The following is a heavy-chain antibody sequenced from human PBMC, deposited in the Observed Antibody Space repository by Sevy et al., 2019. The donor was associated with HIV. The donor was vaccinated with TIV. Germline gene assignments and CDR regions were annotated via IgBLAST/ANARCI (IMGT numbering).Heavy chain of an antibody. CDR1: GGSISNGHYY. J-gene: IGHJ6*03. CDR2: IYYSWST. Sequence: SETLSLTCTVSGGSISNGHYYWGWIRQPPGKGLEWIGSIYYSWSTYYNPSLKSRVTISVDTSKNQFSLQLSSVTAADTAVYYCARARGQQLGLYFYYFYMDVWGTGTTVTVSS. V-gene: IGHV4-39*01. D-gene: IGHD6-13*01. CDR3: ARARGQQLGLYFYYFYMDV.